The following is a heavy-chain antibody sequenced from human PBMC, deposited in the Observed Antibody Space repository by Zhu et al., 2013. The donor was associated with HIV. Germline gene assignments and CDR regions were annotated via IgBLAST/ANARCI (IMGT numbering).Heavy chain of an antibody. CDR2: IIPAFGVV. V-gene: IGHV1-69*17. CDR1: GGTFSSYA. CDR3: ARREKAYDNSGLFDY. D-gene: IGHD3-22*01. Sequence: QVQLVQSGAEVKKPGSSVKVSCKASGGTFSSYAISWVRQAPGQGFEWMGGIIPAFGVVNYAQRFQGRITISANKETSTDFLDLRALTSGDTAIYYCARREKAYDNSGLFDYWGQGTLVTVSS. J-gene: IGHJ4*02.